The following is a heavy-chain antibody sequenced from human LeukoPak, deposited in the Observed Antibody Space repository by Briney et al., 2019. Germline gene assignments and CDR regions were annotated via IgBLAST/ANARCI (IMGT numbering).Heavy chain of an antibody. CDR3: AKATGYLL. CDR1: GFIFSNYA. Sequence: GGSLRLSCAASGFIFSNYAMHWVRQAPGKGLEWVAVISYDGSNKYYADSVKGRFTISRDNSENTLYLQMNSLRAEDTAVYYCAKATGYLLWGQGTLVTVSS. D-gene: IGHD1-14*01. V-gene: IGHV3-30*04. CDR2: ISYDGSNK. J-gene: IGHJ4*02.